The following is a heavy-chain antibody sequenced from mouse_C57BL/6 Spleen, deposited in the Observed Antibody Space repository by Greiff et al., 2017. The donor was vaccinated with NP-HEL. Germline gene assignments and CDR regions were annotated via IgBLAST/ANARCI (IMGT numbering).Heavy chain of an antibody. CDR1: GYTFTSYW. CDR3: ALPSRSYYYGSSAYWYFDV. CDR2: IDPSDSYT. J-gene: IGHJ1*03. Sequence: QVQLQQPGAELVMPGASVKLSCKASGYTFTSYWMHWVKQRPGQGLEWIGEIDPSDSYTNYNQKFKGKSTLTVDKSSSTAYMQLSSLTSEDSAVYYCALPSRSYYYGSSAYWYFDVWGTGTTVTVSS. V-gene: IGHV1-69*01. D-gene: IGHD1-1*01.